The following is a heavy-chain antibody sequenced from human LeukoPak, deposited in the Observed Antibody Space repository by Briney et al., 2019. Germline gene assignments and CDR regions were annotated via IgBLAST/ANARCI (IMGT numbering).Heavy chain of an antibody. CDR3: ATGNWNYYFDY. V-gene: IGHV1-18*01. Sequence: ASVKVSCKASGYTFTTDGIIWVRQAPGQGLEWMGWIGAYNGNTNYAQKLQGRVTMTTDTSTSTAYMELRSLRSDDTAVYYCATGNWNYYFDYWGQGTLVTVSS. J-gene: IGHJ4*02. CDR1: GYTFTTDG. CDR2: IGAYNGNT. D-gene: IGHD1-7*01.